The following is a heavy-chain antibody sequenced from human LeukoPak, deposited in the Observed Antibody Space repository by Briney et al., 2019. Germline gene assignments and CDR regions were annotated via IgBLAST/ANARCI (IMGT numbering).Heavy chain of an antibody. CDR1: GGSISSYY. CDR2: IYTSGST. V-gene: IGHV4-4*07. J-gene: IGHJ5*02. D-gene: IGHD3-9*01. CDR3: ARRGRLRYFDWLTYNWFDP. Sequence: SETLSLTCTVSGGSISSYYWSWIRQPAGKGLEWIGRIYTSGSTNYNPSLKSRVTMSVDTSKNQFSLKLSSVTAADTAVYYCARRGRLRYFDWLTYNWFDPWGQGTLVTVSS.